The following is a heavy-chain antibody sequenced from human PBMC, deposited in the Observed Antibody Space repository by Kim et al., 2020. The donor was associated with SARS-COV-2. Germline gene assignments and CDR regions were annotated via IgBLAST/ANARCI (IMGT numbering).Heavy chain of an antibody. Sequence: GGPLRLSCAASGFTFSSYSMNWVRQAPGKGLEWVSSISSSSSYIYYADSVKGRFTISRDNAKNSLYLQMNSLRAEDTAVYYCARDHIVVVTALDYWGQGTLVTVSS. CDR2: ISSSSSYI. V-gene: IGHV3-21*01. CDR3: ARDHIVVVTALDY. CDR1: GFTFSSYS. J-gene: IGHJ4*02. D-gene: IGHD2-21*02.